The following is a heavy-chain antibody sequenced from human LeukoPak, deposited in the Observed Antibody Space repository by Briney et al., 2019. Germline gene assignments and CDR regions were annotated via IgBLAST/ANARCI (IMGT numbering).Heavy chain of an antibody. CDR2: FDPEDGET. D-gene: IGHD1-1*01. Sequence: ASVKVSCKVSGYTLTELSMHWVRQAPGKGLEWMGGFDPEDGETIYAQKFQGRVTVTEDTSTDTAYMELSSLRSEDTAVYYCATVALKSNWNDVTNGVWFDPWGQGTLVTVSS. J-gene: IGHJ5*02. CDR3: ATVALKSNWNDVTNGVWFDP. V-gene: IGHV1-24*01. CDR1: GYTLTELS.